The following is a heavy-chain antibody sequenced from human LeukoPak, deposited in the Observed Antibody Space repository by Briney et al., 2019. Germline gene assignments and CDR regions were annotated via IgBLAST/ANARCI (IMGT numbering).Heavy chain of an antibody. J-gene: IGHJ4*02. D-gene: IGHD3-3*01. CDR1: GGSISSGGYS. CDR3: ARVGGYYDFWSGANIGRCYFDY. CDR2: IYHSGST. Sequence: SETLSLTCAVSGGSISSGGYSWSWIRQPPGKGLEWIGYIYHSGSTYYNPSLKSRVTISVDRSKNQFSLKLSSVTAADTAVYYCARVGGYYDFWSGANIGRCYFDYWGQGTLVTVSS. V-gene: IGHV4-30-2*01.